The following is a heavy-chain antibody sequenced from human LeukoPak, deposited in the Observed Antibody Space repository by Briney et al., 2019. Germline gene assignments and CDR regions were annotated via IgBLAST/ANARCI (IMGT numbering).Heavy chain of an antibody. CDR1: GCTFTYYS. J-gene: IGHJ5*02. Sequence: GASVKVSCKAFGCTFTYYSIHWVRQAPGQGLEWMGWIDPNSGGTNSPQKFQDRVTMTRDTSISTAYMELSRLRSDDTAVYYCASFEVGAWGQGTLVAVSS. CDR2: IDPNSGGT. V-gene: IGHV1-2*02. D-gene: IGHD3-10*01. CDR3: ASFEVGA.